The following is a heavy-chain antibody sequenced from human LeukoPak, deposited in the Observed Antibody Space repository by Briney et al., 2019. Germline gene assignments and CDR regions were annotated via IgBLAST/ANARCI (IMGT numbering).Heavy chain of an antibody. D-gene: IGHD1-26*01. J-gene: IGHJ6*02. CDR2: ISYDSFNE. CDR1: GFTFNKYG. Sequence: GGSLRLSCLASGFTFNKYGMHWVRQTPGKGLEWLAAISYDSFNEDYRDSVKGRLTISRDNSKNTVDLQMDSLRPEDTAVYFCVRGKWEDNHYYYGLDVWGQGTTDSVAS. V-gene: IGHV3-30*03. CDR3: VRGKWEDNHYYYGLDV.